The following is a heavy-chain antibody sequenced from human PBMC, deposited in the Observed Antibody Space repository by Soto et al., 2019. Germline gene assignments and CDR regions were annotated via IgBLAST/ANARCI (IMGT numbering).Heavy chain of an antibody. J-gene: IGHJ5*02. CDR3: ARRQNQGGNWFDP. V-gene: IGHV4-39*01. CDR2: IYYSGST. Sequence: SETLSLTCTVSGGSISSSSYYWGWIRQPPRKGLEWIGSIYYSGSTYYNPSLKSRVTISVDTSKNQFSLKLSSVTAADTAVYYCARRQNQGGNWFDPWGQGTLVTVSS. D-gene: IGHD2-2*01. CDR1: GGSISSSSYY.